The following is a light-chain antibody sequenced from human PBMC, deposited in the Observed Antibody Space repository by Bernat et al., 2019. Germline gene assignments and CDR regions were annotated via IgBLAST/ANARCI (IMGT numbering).Light chain of an antibody. Sequence: EIVMTQSPAILSVSPGERATLSCRTTQSVSNVAWYQQKSGQAPRLLIYRASTRAVGIPDRFSGSGFGTEFTLTISSLQSEDFAIYYCHQHALWPYAFGHGTRLEI. CDR2: RAS. J-gene: IGKJ5*01. CDR3: HQHALWPYA. CDR1: QSVSN. V-gene: IGKV3-15*01.